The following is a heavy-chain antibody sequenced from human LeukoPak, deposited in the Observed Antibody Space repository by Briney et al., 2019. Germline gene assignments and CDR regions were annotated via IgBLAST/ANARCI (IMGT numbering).Heavy chain of an antibody. V-gene: IGHV1-69*13. CDR1: GYTFTSYD. CDR3: ARDRPRHYDFWSGYKGTNNWFDP. Sequence: ASVKVSCKASGYTFTSYDFNWLRQATGQGPEWMGGIIPIFGTANYAQKFQGRVTITADESTSTAYMELSSLRSEDTAVYYCARDRPRHYDFWSGYKGTNNWFDPWGQGTLVTVSS. J-gene: IGHJ5*02. D-gene: IGHD3-3*01. CDR2: IIPIFGTA.